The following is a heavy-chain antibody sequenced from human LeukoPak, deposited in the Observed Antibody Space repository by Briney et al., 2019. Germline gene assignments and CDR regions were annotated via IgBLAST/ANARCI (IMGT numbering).Heavy chain of an antibody. CDR2: ISSSSSYI. Sequence: GGSLRLSCAASGFTFSSYAMSWVRQAPGKGLEWVSSISSSSSYIYYADSVKGRFTISRDNAKNSLYLQMNSLRAEDTAVYYCARVAEMAANDYWGQGTLVTVSS. V-gene: IGHV3-21*01. CDR1: GFTFSSYA. D-gene: IGHD5-24*01. CDR3: ARVAEMAANDY. J-gene: IGHJ4*02.